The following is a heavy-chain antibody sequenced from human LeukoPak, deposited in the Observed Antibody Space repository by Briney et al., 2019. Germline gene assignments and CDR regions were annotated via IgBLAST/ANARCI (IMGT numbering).Heavy chain of an antibody. D-gene: IGHD3-22*01. CDR3: AGNALIYSDGNAYLHN. CDR2: ICSSGTTI. V-gene: IGHV3-11*01. CDR1: GFTFSDYY. J-gene: IGHJ4*02. Sequence: PGGSLRLSCAASGFTFSDYYMNWIRQTPGKGLEWISYICSSGTTIYYADSVKGRFTISRDNAKNSLYLQMNTLRAEDTAVYYCAGNALIYSDGNAYLHNWGQGTLVTVSS.